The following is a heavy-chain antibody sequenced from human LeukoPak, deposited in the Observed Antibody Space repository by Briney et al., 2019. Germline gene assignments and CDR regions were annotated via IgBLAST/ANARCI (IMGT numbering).Heavy chain of an antibody. CDR2: ISSSSSTI. D-gene: IGHD2/OR15-2a*01. J-gene: IGHJ4*02. CDR3: ARDANRD. V-gene: IGHV3-48*01. CDR1: GFTFSSYS. Sequence: GGSLRLSCAASGFTFSSYSMNWVRQAPGKGLEWVSYISSSSSTIYYADSVRGRFTISRDNAKNSLYLQMNSLRAEDTAIYYCARDANRDWGQGTLVTVSS.